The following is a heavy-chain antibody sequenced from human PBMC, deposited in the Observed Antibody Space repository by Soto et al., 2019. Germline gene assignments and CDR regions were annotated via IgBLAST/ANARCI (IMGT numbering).Heavy chain of an antibody. J-gene: IGHJ6*02. Sequence: ASVKVSCKASGGTFSSYAISWVRQAPGQGLEWMGGIIPIFGTANYAQKFQGRVTITADDSTSTAYMELSSLRSEDTAVYYCASRGYSSSQIYYYYGMDVWGQGTTVTVSS. D-gene: IGHD6-13*01. V-gene: IGHV1-69*13. CDR1: GGTFSSYA. CDR3: ASRGYSSSQIYYYYGMDV. CDR2: IIPIFGTA.